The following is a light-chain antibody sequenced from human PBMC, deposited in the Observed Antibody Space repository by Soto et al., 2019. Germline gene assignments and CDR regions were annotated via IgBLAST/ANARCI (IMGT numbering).Light chain of an antibody. CDR3: CSYAGTTHV. V-gene: IGLV2-11*01. Sequence: QSALTQPPSVSGSPGQSVTISCTGTSSDIGGYNYVSWYQQLPGKAPKLMIYDVSKRPSGVPDRFSGSNSGNMASLTISGLQAEDEADYYCCSYAGTTHVFGTGTKLTVL. CDR2: DVS. J-gene: IGLJ1*01. CDR1: SSDIGGYNY.